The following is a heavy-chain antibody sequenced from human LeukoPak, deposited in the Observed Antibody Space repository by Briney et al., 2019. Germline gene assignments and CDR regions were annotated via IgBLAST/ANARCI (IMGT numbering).Heavy chain of an antibody. CDR3: ARGGGLDV. V-gene: IGHV3-7*03. CDR1: GFTFSSYW. D-gene: IGHD3-16*01. Sequence: GGSLRLSCAASGFTFSSYWMSWVRQAPGRGLEWVASINHNGNVNYYVDSVKGRFTISRDNAKNSLYLQMSNLRAEDTAVYCCARGGGLDVWGQGATVTVSS. CDR2: INHNGNVN. J-gene: IGHJ6*02.